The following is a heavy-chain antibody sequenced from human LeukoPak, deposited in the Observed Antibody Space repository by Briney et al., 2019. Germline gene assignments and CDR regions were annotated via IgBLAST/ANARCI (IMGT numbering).Heavy chain of an antibody. CDR1: GGSISSYY. V-gene: IGHV4-59*01. D-gene: IGHD1-14*01. J-gene: IGHJ4*02. CDR3: AADPGPRRFDY. CDR2: IYYSGST. Sequence: ASETLSLTCTVSGGSISSYYWSWIRQPPGKGLEWIGYIYYSGSTNYNPSLKSRVTISVDTSKNQFSLKLSSVTAADTAVYYCAADPGPRRFDYWGRGTLVTVSS.